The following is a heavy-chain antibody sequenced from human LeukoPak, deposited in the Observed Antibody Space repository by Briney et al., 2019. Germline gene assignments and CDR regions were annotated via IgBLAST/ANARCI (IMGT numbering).Heavy chain of an antibody. CDR1: GGSFSGYF. CDR2: INHSGST. V-gene: IGHV4-34*01. CDR3: ARGQSSGWPYYFDY. J-gene: IGHJ4*02. Sequence: SETLSLTCAVYGGSFSGYFWSWTRQPPGKGLEWIGEINHSGSTNYNPSLKSRVTISVDTSKNQFSLKLSSVTAADTAVYYCARGQSSGWPYYFDYWGQGTLVTVSS. D-gene: IGHD6-19*01.